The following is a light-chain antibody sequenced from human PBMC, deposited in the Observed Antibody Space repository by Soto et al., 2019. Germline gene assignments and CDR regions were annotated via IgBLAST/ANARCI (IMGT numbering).Light chain of an antibody. V-gene: IGKV3-11*01. CDR1: QSVSSY. Sequence: EIVLTQSPATLSLSPGERATLSCRASQSVSSYLAWYQQKPGQAPRLLIYDASNRATGIPARFSGSGSGTDFTLTISSLVPEDFAVYYCQQRSNPITFGQGTRLEIK. CDR2: DAS. CDR3: QQRSNPIT. J-gene: IGKJ5*01.